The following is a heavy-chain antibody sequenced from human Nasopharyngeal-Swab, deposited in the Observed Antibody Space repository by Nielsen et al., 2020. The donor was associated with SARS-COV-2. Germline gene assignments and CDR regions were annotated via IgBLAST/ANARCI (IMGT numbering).Heavy chain of an antibody. CDR3: ARSGLFTLGPYSYYYTDV. J-gene: IGHJ6*03. CDR2: IYHSGST. D-gene: IGHD2-21*01. Sequence: WIRQPPGKGLEWIGEIYHSGSTNYNPSLKSRVTISVDKPKNQFSLKVTSVTAADTAVYYCARSGLFTLGPYSYYYTDVWGKGTTVTVSS. V-gene: IGHV4-4*02.